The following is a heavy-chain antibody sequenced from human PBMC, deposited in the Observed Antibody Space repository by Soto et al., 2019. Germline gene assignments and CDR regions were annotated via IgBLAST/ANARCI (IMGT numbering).Heavy chain of an antibody. CDR2: IYYSGST. CDR1: GGSISSGGYY. Sequence: QVQLQESGPGLVKPSQTLSLTCTVSGGSISSGGYYWSWIRQHPGKGLEWIGYIYYSGSTYYNPSLKSRVTISVDTSKNEFSLKLSSGTAADTAVYYCAILVLNYGGNSDYYYNGMDVWGQGTTVTVSS. V-gene: IGHV4-31*03. D-gene: IGHD4-17*01. CDR3: AILVLNYGGNSDYYYNGMDV. J-gene: IGHJ6*02.